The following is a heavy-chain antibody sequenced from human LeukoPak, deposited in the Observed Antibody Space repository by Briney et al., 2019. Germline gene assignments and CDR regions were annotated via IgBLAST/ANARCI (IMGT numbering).Heavy chain of an antibody. J-gene: IGHJ4*02. Sequence: SETLSLTCAVSGYSISSGYYWGWIRQPPGKGPEWIGSIYHSGSTYYNSSLKSRVTISVDTSKNQFSLKLSSVTAADTAVYYCARQMGTSLDYWGQGTLVTVSS. CDR1: GYSISSGYY. D-gene: IGHD5-24*01. V-gene: IGHV4-38-2*01. CDR2: IYHSGST. CDR3: ARQMGTSLDY.